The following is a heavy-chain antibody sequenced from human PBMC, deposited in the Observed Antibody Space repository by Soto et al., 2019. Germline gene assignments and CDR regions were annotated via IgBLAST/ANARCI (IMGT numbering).Heavy chain of an antibody. J-gene: IGHJ3*02. CDR2: ISGSGGST. Sequence: GGSLRLSCAASGFTFSSYAMSWVRQAPGKGLEWVSTISGSGGSTYYADSVKGRFTISRDNSKNTVYLQMNSLRVEDTAVYYCAKDHVVVVPAASDAFDIWGQGTMVTVSS. CDR1: GFTFSSYA. V-gene: IGHV3-23*01. CDR3: AKDHVVVVPAASDAFDI. D-gene: IGHD2-2*01.